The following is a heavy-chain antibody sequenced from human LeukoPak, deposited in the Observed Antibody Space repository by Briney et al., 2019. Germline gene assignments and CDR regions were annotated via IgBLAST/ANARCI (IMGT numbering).Heavy chain of an antibody. V-gene: IGHV5-51*07. Sequence: GESLKISCKGSGYTFTSYWIGWVHQMPGKGLEWMGIIYPGDSDTKYSPSFQGQVTISADKSISTAYLLWSSLKASDTAMYYCARVDSGTYLRAFDIWGQGTMVTVSS. D-gene: IGHD1-26*01. J-gene: IGHJ3*02. CDR1: GYTFTSYW. CDR2: IYPGDSDT. CDR3: ARVDSGTYLRAFDI.